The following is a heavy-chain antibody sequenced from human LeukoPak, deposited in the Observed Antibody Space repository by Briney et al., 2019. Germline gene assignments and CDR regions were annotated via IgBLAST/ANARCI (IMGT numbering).Heavy chain of an antibody. CDR2: INSDGSST. CDR3: ARGPVLRYFDWSISPFDY. D-gene: IGHD3-9*01. V-gene: IGHV3-74*01. CDR1: GFTFSSYG. Sequence: GGSLRLSCAASGFTFSSYGMSWVRQAPGKGLVWVSRINSDGSSTSYADSVKGRFTISRDNAKNTLYLQMNSLRAEDTAVYYCARGPVLRYFDWSISPFDYWGQGTLVTVSS. J-gene: IGHJ4*02.